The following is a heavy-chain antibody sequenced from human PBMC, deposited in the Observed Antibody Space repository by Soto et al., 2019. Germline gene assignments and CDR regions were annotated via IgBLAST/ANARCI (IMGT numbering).Heavy chain of an antibody. D-gene: IGHD2-2*01. J-gene: IGHJ5*02. CDR3: ARRARHCSSSTYGCYVVPGWFDP. Sequence: QLQLLESGPGLVRPSETLSLTCTVSGDSISSNYYWGWIRQSPGKGLEWIGSIFYGGATYYNPSLKSRVTISVDTSKNQFALNLSSVTAADTGVYYCARRARHCSSSTYGCYVVPGWFDPWGQGTLVTVSS. CDR2: IFYGGAT. CDR1: GDSISSNYY. V-gene: IGHV4-39*01.